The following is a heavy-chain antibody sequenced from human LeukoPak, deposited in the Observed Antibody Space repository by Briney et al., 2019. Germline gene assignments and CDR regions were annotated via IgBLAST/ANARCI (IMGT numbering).Heavy chain of an antibody. J-gene: IGHJ3*02. V-gene: IGHV4-34*01. Sequence: SETLSLTCAVYGGSFSGYYWSWIRQPPGKGLEWIGEINHSGSTNYNPSLKSRVTISVDTSKNQFSLKLSSVTAADTAVYYCAGTYSGAFDIWGQGTMVTVSS. D-gene: IGHD2-21*01. CDR1: GGSFSGYY. CDR2: INHSGST. CDR3: AGTYSGAFDI.